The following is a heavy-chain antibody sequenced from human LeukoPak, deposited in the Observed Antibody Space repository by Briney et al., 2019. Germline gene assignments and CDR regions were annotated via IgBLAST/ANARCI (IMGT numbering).Heavy chain of an antibody. V-gene: IGHV3-30*02. Sequence: GGSLRLSCAASGFTFSSYGMHWVRQAPGKGLEWVAFIRYDGSNKYYADSVKGRFTISRDNSKNTLYLQMNGLRAEDTAVYYCARDWGLRTAFDIWGQGTMVTVSS. J-gene: IGHJ3*02. D-gene: IGHD4-17*01. CDR1: GFTFSSYG. CDR2: IRYDGSNK. CDR3: ARDWGLRTAFDI.